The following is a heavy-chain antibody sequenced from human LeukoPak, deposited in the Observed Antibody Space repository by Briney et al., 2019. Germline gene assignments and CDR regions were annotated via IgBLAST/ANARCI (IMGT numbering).Heavy chain of an antibody. CDR3: ARDGYFQH. Sequence: GGCLRLSCAASGFTVSSNYMSWVRQAPGKGLEWVSVIFRGSSTYSADSAKGRFTISRHRSKNTLYLQMNSLRAEDTAVYYCARDGYFQHWGQGTLVTVS. J-gene: IGHJ1*01. V-gene: IGHV3-53*04. CDR1: GFTVSSNY. CDR2: IFRGSST.